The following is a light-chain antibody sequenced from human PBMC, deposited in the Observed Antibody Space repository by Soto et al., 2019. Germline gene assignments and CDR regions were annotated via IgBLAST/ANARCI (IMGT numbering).Light chain of an antibody. J-gene: IGKJ1*01. CDR2: GAS. CDR3: QQYGSSPPRT. Sequence: EIVLTQSPGTLSLSPGERATLSCRASQSVSSSYLAWYQQKPGQAPRLLIYGASSRATGIPDRFSGSGSGTDFTLTISRLEPEDLAVYYCQQYGSSPPRTFCQGTKVEIK. V-gene: IGKV3-20*01. CDR1: QSVSSSY.